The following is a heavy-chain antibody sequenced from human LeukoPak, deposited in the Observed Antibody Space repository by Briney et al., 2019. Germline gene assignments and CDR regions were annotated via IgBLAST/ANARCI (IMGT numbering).Heavy chain of an antibody. CDR3: ARDPLSNSDYGDYFDY. D-gene: IGHD4-17*01. CDR2: INPSGAGT. V-gene: IGHV1-46*01. J-gene: IGHJ4*02. Sequence: ASVKVSCKASGYTFTSYYIHWVRQALGQGLEWMGIINPSGAGTSYAQKFQGRVTMTRDTSTSTVYMELLSLRSEDTAFYYCARDPLSNSDYGDYFDYWGQGTLVTVSS. CDR1: GYTFTSYY.